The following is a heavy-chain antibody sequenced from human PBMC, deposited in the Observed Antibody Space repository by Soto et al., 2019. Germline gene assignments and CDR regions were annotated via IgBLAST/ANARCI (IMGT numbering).Heavy chain of an antibody. J-gene: IGHJ5*02. Sequence: ASVKVSCKASGYTFTSYDINWVRQATGQGLEWMGWMNPNSGNTGYAQKFQGRVTMTRNTSISTAYMELSSLRSEDTAVYYCARGQYYDFWSGYRTHNWFDPWGQGTLVTVSS. V-gene: IGHV1-8*01. CDR2: MNPNSGNT. CDR1: GYTFTSYD. D-gene: IGHD3-3*01. CDR3: ARGQYYDFWSGYRTHNWFDP.